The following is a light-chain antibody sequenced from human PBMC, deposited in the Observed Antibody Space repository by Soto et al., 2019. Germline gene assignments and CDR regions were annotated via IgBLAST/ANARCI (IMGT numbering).Light chain of an antibody. V-gene: IGKV1-39*01. Sequence: DIQMPQSPSSLSASVGARAPITGRASQSISSKLNWYQQKPGKVPKLLIYAASSLQSGVPSRFSGSGSGTDFTLTISSLQPEDFATYYCQQSYRSPPTFGQGTKVEIK. CDR3: QQSYRSPPT. CDR2: AAS. CDR1: QSISSK. J-gene: IGKJ1*01.